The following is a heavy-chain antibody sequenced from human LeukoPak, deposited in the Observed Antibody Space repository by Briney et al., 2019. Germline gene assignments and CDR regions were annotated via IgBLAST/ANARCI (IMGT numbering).Heavy chain of an antibody. CDR1: GFSLSTSGVG. V-gene: IGHV2-5*02. J-gene: IGHJ5*02. CDR3: AQGRPIEIAGPHRAFDP. CDR2: IYWDDDK. Sequence: SGPTLVKPTQPLTLTCTFSGFSLSTSGVGVGWIRQPPGKALEWLALIYWDDDKLYSPSLKNRLTITKDTSRNQVVLTMTNMDPVDTATYFCAQGRPIEIAGPHRAFDPWGQGTLVTVSS. D-gene: IGHD6-13*01.